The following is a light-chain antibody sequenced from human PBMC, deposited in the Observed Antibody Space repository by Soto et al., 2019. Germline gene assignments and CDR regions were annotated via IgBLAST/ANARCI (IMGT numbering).Light chain of an antibody. CDR1: QSLSRGQ. J-gene: IGKJ3*01. CDR3: QQSGTSPGFT. Sequence: EIVLTQSPGTLSLSPGERATLSCRASQSLSRGQLVWYQQKPGQAPRLLMYGASSRATGVPSRFSGSGSGTDFTLTISRLEPEDFAVYYCQQSGTSPGFTFGPGTKVDI. CDR2: GAS. V-gene: IGKV3-20*01.